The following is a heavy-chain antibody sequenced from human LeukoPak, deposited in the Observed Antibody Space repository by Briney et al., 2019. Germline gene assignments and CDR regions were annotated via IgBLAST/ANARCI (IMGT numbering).Heavy chain of an antibody. Sequence: PSETLSLTCAVSGYSISSGYYWGWIRQPPGKGLEWIGSIYHSGSTYYNPSLKSRVTISVDTSKNQFSLKLRSVTAADTAVYYCARRGYCSSTSCGTNNWFDPWGQGTLVTVSS. CDR1: GYSISSGYY. V-gene: IGHV4-38-2*01. CDR2: IYHSGST. D-gene: IGHD2-2*01. CDR3: ARRGYCSSTSCGTNNWFDP. J-gene: IGHJ5*02.